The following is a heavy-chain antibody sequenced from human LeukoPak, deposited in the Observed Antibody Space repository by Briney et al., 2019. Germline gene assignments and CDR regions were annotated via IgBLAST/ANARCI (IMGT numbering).Heavy chain of an antibody. D-gene: IGHD5-24*01. Sequence: GGSLRLSCAASGFTFSIHGMNWVRQTPGKGLEWVSVIYSGGSTYYADSVKGRFTISRDNSKNTLYLQMNSLRAEDTAVYYCARGNRDGYSHLFDYWGQGTLVTVSS. CDR3: ARGNRDGYSHLFDY. CDR1: GFTFSIHG. V-gene: IGHV3-66*01. CDR2: IYSGGST. J-gene: IGHJ4*02.